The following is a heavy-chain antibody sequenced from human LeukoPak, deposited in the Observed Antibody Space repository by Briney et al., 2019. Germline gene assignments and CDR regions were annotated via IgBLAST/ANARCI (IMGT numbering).Heavy chain of an antibody. V-gene: IGHV4-59*08. Sequence: PSETLSLTCTVSGVSISSYYWSWIRQPPGKGLEWIGYIYYSGSTNYNPSLKSRVIMSVDTSKNQFSLNLSFVIAADTAVYYCARHRDGYHFDYWGQGTLVTGSS. CDR1: GVSISSYY. CDR2: IYYSGST. D-gene: IGHD5-24*01. CDR3: ARHRDGYHFDY. J-gene: IGHJ4*02.